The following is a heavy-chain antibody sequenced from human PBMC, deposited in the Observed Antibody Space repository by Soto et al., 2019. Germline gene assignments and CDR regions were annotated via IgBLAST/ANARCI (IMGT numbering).Heavy chain of an antibody. CDR3: ASVWADIVVVPAEPYYYYGMDV. CDR1: GYTFTVYY. J-gene: IGHJ6*02. CDR2: INPRGGIT. Sequence: ASVKVACKASGYTFTVYYIHWVRQAPGQGLEWMGIINPRGGITTYAQKFQGRLTMTGDTSTSTAYMELSSLRSEDTAVYYCASVWADIVVVPAEPYYYYGMDVWGQGTTVTVSS. V-gene: IGHV1-46*01. D-gene: IGHD2-2*01.